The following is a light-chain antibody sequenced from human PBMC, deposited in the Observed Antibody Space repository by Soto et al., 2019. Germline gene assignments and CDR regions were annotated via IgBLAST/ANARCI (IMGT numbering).Light chain of an antibody. CDR3: QQSYSTPR. CDR2: AAS. J-gene: IGKJ1*01. Sequence: DIQMTQSPSSLSASVGDRVTITCRASQSISSYVNWYQQKPGKAPKILIYAASSLQSGVPSRFSGSGSGTDFALTISSLQPEDFATYDCQQSYSTPRFGQGTKVDIK. V-gene: IGKV1-39*01. CDR1: QSISSY.